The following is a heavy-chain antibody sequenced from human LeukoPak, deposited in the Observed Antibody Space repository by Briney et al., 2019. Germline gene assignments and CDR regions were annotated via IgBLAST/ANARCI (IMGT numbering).Heavy chain of an antibody. Sequence: SVKVSCKASGGTLSSYAISWVRQAPGQGLEWMGGVIPIFGTANYAQKFQGRVTITADKSTSTAYMELSSLRSEDTAVYYCARVSTYVGPTMESYYMDVWGKGTTVTISS. CDR2: VIPIFGTA. D-gene: IGHD1-26*01. CDR3: ARVSTYVGPTMESYYMDV. V-gene: IGHV1-69*06. J-gene: IGHJ6*03. CDR1: GGTLSSYA.